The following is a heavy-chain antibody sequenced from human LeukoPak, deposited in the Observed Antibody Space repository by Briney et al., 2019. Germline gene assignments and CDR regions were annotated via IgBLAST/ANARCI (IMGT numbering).Heavy chain of an antibody. Sequence: GGSLRLSRAASGFTFSTYWMSWVRQAPGKGLEWVANIKQDGSEKYYVDSVKGRFTISRDNAKNSLYLQMNTLRPEDTAVYYCASQGAPYDFWSGYYLVWGQGTLVTVSS. CDR3: ASQGAPYDFWSGYYLV. V-gene: IGHV3-7*01. J-gene: IGHJ4*02. CDR2: IKQDGSEK. CDR1: GFTFSTYW. D-gene: IGHD3-3*01.